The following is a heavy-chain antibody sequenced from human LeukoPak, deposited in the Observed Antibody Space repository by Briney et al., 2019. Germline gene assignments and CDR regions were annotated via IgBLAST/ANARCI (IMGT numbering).Heavy chain of an antibody. CDR1: GYTFTTYA. CDR2: INTNTGNP. V-gene: IGHV7-4-1*02. CDR3: PRVGPPTPTIATAGTGYFQH. Sequence: ASVKVSCKASGYTFTTYALNWVRQAPGQGLEWMGWINTNTGNPTYAQGFTGRFVFSLDTSVSTAYLQISSLKAEDTAVYYCPRVGPPTPTIATAGTGYFQHWGQGTLVTVSS. J-gene: IGHJ1*01. D-gene: IGHD6-13*01.